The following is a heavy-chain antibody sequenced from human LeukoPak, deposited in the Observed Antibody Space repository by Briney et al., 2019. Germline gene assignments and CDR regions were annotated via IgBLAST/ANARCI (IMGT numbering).Heavy chain of an antibody. CDR3: TGSLRPYYYDSSGYYYFLGAFDI. Sequence: GGSLRLSCAASGFTFSNAWMNWVRQDPGKGLEWVGRIKSKTDGGTTDYAAPVKGRFTISRDDSKNTLYLQMNSLKTEDTAVYYCTGSLRPYYYDSSGYYYFLGAFDIWGQGTMVTVSS. J-gene: IGHJ3*02. V-gene: IGHV3-15*07. CDR2: IKSKTDGGTT. D-gene: IGHD3-22*01. CDR1: GFTFSNAW.